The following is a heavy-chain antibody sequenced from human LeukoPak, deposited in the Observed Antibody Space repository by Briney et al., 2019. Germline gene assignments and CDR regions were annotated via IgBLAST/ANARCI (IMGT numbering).Heavy chain of an antibody. J-gene: IGHJ4*02. D-gene: IGHD5-18*01. CDR1: GGSFRDYY. CDR2: IKHSGST. Sequence: PSETLSLTCVVYGGSFRDYYWSWIRQTPGEGLQWIGGIKHSGSTYYNPSLKSRVTISVDTSKNQFSLKLSSVTAADTAVYYCARDSAAMVVYYFDYWGQGTLVTVSS. V-gene: IGHV4-34*01. CDR3: ARDSAAMVVYYFDY.